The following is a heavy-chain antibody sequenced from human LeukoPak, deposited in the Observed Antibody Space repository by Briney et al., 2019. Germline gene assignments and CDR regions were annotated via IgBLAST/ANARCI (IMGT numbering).Heavy chain of an antibody. J-gene: IGHJ4*02. D-gene: IGHD3-22*01. CDR1: GYTFTYRY. Sequence: ASVKVSCKASGYTFTYRYLHWVRQAPGQGLEWMGWINPNSGGTNSAQKFQGGVTMTRDTSISTAYMELSRLRSDDMAVYYCARQTHYYDSSGYYYEFNIGLDYWGQGTLVTVSS. CDR2: INPNSGGT. CDR3: ARQTHYYDSSGYYYEFNIGLDY. V-gene: IGHV1-2*02.